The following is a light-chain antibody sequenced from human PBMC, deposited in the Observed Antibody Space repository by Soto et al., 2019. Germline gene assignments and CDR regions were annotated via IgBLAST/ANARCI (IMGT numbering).Light chain of an antibody. J-gene: IGKJ2*01. CDR1: ESVSSSY. CDR3: QQYGSAPFT. V-gene: IGKV3-20*01. CDR2: ATS. Sequence: EVVLTQSPGTLSLSPGESATLSCRASESVSSSYFAWFQQKPGQAPRLVIYATSRRPTGVPDRFSGSGSGTDSTLTINRLEPEDFAVFHCQQYGSAPFTFGPGTKLEI.